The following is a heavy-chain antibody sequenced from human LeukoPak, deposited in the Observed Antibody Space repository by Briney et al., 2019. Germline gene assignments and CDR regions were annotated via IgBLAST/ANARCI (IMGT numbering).Heavy chain of an antibody. D-gene: IGHD2-2*01. CDR2: IKQDGSEK. CDR1: GFTFSSYW. J-gene: IGHJ6*03. V-gene: IGHV3-7*01. CDR3: ARDLRYCSSTSCYPWNCYYYMDV. Sequence: QPGGSLRLSCAASGFTFSSYWMSWVRQAPGKGLEWVANIKQDGSEKYYVDSVKGRFTISRDDAKNSLYLQMNSLRAEDTAVYYCARDLRYCSSTSCYPWNCYYYMDVWGKGTTVTVSS.